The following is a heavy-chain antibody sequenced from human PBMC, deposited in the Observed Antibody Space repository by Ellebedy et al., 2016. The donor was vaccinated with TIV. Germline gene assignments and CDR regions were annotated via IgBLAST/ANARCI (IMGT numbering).Heavy chain of an antibody. Sequence: AASVKVSCKASGYTFTSYDISWVRQAPGQGLEWMGWISANNGNTNYAQKLQGRVTMTTDTSTSTAYMELRSLRSYDTAVYYCARAPRLRLGEPLPTAAPVDYWGQGTLVTVSS. D-gene: IGHD3-16*01. CDR2: ISANNGNT. V-gene: IGHV1-18*01. CDR1: GYTFTSYD. CDR3: ARAPRLRLGEPLPTAAPVDY. J-gene: IGHJ4*02.